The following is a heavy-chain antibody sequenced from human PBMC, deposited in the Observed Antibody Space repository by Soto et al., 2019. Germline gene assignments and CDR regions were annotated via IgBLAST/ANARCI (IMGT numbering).Heavy chain of an antibody. CDR2: ISASGDT. Sequence: GGSLRLSCAASGFTFRNYAMNWVRQAPGKGLEWVSSISASGDTYYADSVKGRFTISRDDSKNTLLLQMNSLRAEDTAVYYCVKDRMAYNSVWDPFDIWGQGTMVTVSS. CDR3: VKDRMAYNSVWDPFDI. V-gene: IGHV3-23*01. D-gene: IGHD1-20*01. J-gene: IGHJ3*02. CDR1: GFTFRNYA.